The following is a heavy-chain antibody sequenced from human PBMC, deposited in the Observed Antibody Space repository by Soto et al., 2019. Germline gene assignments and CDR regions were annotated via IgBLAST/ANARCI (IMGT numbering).Heavy chain of an antibody. CDR3: ARDLLPRITGTNYYYYGMDV. Sequence: GAAVKVSCKASGCTFSSYAISWVRQAPGQGLDWMGGIIPIFGTANYAQKFQGRVTITADESTSTAYMELSSLRSEDTAVYYCARDLLPRITGTNYYYYGMDVWGQGTTVTVSS. D-gene: IGHD1-7*01. J-gene: IGHJ6*02. CDR2: IIPIFGTA. V-gene: IGHV1-69*13. CDR1: GCTFSSYA.